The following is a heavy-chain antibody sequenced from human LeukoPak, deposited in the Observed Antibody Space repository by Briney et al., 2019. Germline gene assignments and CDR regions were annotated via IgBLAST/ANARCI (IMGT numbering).Heavy chain of an antibody. V-gene: IGHV4-39*07. J-gene: IGHJ4*02. CDR2: IYYSGST. Sequence: PSETLSLTCTVSGGSISSYYWGWIRQPPGKGLEWIGSIYYSGSTYYNPSLKSRVTISVDTSKNQFSLKLSSVTAADTAVYYCARIYSSSSLDYWGQGTLVTVSS. CDR3: ARIYSSSSLDY. CDR1: GGSISSYY. D-gene: IGHD6-6*01.